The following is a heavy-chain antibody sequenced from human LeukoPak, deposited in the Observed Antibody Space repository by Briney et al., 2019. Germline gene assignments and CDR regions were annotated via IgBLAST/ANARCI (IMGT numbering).Heavy chain of an antibody. D-gene: IGHD6-19*01. CDR1: GFTLKNAW. Sequence: PGGSLRLSCVAPGFTLKNAWMSWVRQAPGKGLEWVGRIRSKTDGGTTDYAAPVKGRFTISRDDSKNTLYLQMNSLKTEDTAVYYCTTGTEQQWLSLDYWGQGTLVTVSS. CDR2: IRSKTDGGTT. V-gene: IGHV3-15*01. CDR3: TTGTEQQWLSLDY. J-gene: IGHJ4*02.